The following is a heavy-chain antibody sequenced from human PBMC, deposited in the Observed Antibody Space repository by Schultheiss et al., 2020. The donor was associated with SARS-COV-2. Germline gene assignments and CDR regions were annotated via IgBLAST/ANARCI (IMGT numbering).Heavy chain of an antibody. CDR1: SGSISTYY. J-gene: IGHJ1*01. V-gene: IGHV4-4*07. CDR2: IYTTGVT. CDR3: ARVPDCSSTSCLAEYFQH. D-gene: IGHD2-2*01. Sequence: SETLSLTCTVSSGSISTYYWNWIRQPAGKGLEWIGRIYTTGVTNYNPSLKTRVTMSVDTSKNQFSLKLSSVTAADTAVYYCARVPDCSSTSCLAEYFQHWGQGTLVTVSS.